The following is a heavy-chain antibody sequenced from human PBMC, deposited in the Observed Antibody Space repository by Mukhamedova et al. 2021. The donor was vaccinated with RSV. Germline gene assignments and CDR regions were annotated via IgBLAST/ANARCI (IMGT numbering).Heavy chain of an antibody. CDR3: ARGAAFGRELLQH. CDR2: ICYSESN. Sequence: GICYSESNYYYNPSLRSRVTVSADTSKNQFSLRLTSMTAADTAVYYCARGAAFGRELLQHWGQGTLVTVSS. D-gene: IGHD1-26*01. V-gene: IGHV4-39*07. J-gene: IGHJ1*01.